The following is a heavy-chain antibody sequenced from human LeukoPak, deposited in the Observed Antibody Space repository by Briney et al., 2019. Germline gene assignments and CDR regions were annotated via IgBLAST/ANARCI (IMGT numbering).Heavy chain of an antibody. V-gene: IGHV3-48*03. CDR3: ARTARITIFGVVIPLGFDP. CDR1: GFTFSSYE. Sequence: GGSLRLSCAASGFTFSSYEMNWVRQAPGKGLEWVSYISSSGSTIYYADFVKGRFTISRDNAKNSLYLQMNSLRAEDTAVYYCARTARITIFGVVIPLGFDPWGQGTLVTVSS. CDR2: ISSSGSTI. J-gene: IGHJ5*02. D-gene: IGHD3-3*01.